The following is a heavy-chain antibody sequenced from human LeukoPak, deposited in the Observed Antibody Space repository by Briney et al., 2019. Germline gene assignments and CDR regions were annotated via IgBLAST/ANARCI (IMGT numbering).Heavy chain of an antibody. J-gene: IGHJ4*02. CDR1: GGSISSGDYY. Sequence: SETLSLTCTVSGGSISSGDYYWSWIRQPPGTGLEWIGYIYHSGSTYYNPSLKSRVTISVDRSKNQFSLKLSSVTAADTAVYYCARKYGGFDYWGQGTLVTVSS. V-gene: IGHV4-30-2*01. CDR3: ARKYGGFDY. D-gene: IGHD4-23*01. CDR2: IYHSGST.